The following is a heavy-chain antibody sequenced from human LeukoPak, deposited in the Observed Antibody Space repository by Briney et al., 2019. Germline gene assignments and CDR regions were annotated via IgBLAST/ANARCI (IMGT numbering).Heavy chain of an antibody. CDR1: GFIFSSYD. CDR2: INSDGSST. CDR3: ARDLGTDYGMDV. J-gene: IGHJ6*02. V-gene: IGHV3-74*01. D-gene: IGHD1-7*01. Sequence: GGSLRLSCAASGFIFSSYDMHWVRQAPGKGLVWVSRINSDGSSTSYADSVKGRFTISRDNAKNTLYLQMNSLRAEDTAVYYCARDLGTDYGMDVWGQGTTVTVSS.